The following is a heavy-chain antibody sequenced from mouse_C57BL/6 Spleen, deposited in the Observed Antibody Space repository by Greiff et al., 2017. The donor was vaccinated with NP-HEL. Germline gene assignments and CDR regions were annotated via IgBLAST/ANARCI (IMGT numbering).Heavy chain of an antibody. Sequence: VQLQQSGAELVRPGSSVKMSCKTSGYTFTSYGINWVKQRPGQGLEWIGYIYLGNGYTEYNEKFKGKATLTSDTSSSTAYMQLSSLTSEDSANYVGGGRYGSSPSYWYFDDWGTGTTVTVSS. CDR1: GYTFTSYG. CDR2: IYLGNGYT. J-gene: IGHJ1*03. D-gene: IGHD1-1*01. CDR3: GGRYGSSPSYWYFDD. V-gene: IGHV1-58*01.